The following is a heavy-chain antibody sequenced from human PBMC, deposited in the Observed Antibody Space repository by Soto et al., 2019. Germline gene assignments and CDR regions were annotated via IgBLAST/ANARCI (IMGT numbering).Heavy chain of an antibody. CDR1: GGSFIGYY. CDR2: IDYNGVT. V-gene: IGHV4-34*01. J-gene: IGHJ4*02. D-gene: IGHD2-15*01. CDR3: GKVLVGATGHTDSDS. Sequence: SETLSLTCAVYGGSFIGYYWGWIRQPPGRGLEWIGNIDYNGVTYSNPSLKSRVTISRDTSKNQFSLKLTSVTAADTALYYCGKVLVGATGHTDSDSRGPGTLVTVSS.